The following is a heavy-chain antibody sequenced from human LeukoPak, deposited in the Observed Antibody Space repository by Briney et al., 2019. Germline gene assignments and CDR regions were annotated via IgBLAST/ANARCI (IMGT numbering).Heavy chain of an antibody. CDR3: ASSPAGDYYGSGKGAFDI. V-gene: IGHV4-4*02. Sequence: TSGTLSLTCAVSGGSISSGNWWRWVRQPPGKGLEWIREIYHSGITNYNPSLKSRVTISVDKSKNQFSLKLSSVTAADTAVYYCASSPAGDYYGSGKGAFDIWGQGTMGTVSS. D-gene: IGHD3-10*01. J-gene: IGHJ3*02. CDR2: IYHSGIT. CDR1: GGSISSGNW.